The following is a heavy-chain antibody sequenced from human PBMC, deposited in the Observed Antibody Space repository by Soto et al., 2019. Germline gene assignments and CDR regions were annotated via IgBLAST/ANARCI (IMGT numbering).Heavy chain of an antibody. J-gene: IGHJ4*02. CDR3: ARKKGYSYGPHYFDY. Sequence: SETLSLTCTVSGGSISSSSYYWSWIRQHPGKGLEWIGYIYYSGNTFYNPSLKSRVTISVDTSKNQFSLKLSSVTAADTAVYYCARKKGYSYGPHYFDYWGQGTRVTVSS. D-gene: IGHD5-18*01. CDR2: IYYSGNT. CDR1: GGSISSSSYY. V-gene: IGHV4-31*03.